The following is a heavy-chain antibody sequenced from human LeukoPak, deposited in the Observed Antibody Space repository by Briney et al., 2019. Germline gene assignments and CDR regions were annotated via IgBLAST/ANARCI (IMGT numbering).Heavy chain of an antibody. CDR1: GYTFTRYD. V-gene: IGHV1-8*01. J-gene: IGHJ4*02. Sequence: GASVKVSCKASGYTFTRYDITWVRQASGEGLEWMGWLNPNNGNTGYARRFQGRVTLTRDTSISTAYMELSSLRSEDTAVYYCARGFLDYDSSDYAFSYYWGQGTLVTVSS. D-gene: IGHD3-22*01. CDR3: ARGFLDYDSSDYAFSYY. CDR2: LNPNNGNT.